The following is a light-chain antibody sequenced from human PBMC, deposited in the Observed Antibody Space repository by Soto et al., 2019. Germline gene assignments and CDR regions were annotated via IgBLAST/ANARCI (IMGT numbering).Light chain of an antibody. CDR3: QQTYGTPQT. J-gene: IGKJ1*01. CDR1: QSITSY. CDR2: GAS. V-gene: IGKV1-39*01. Sequence: DIQMTQSPSSLSASVGDRVTITCRARQSITSYLNWYQQTPGKAPELLIHGASRLQSGVPSRFSGSGSGTDFTLTISSLQPEDFATYYCQQTYGTPQTFGLGTKVDIK.